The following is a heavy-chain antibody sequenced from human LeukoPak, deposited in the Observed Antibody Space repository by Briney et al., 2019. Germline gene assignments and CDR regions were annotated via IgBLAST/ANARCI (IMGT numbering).Heavy chain of an antibody. CDR3: TSRTTYFDY. V-gene: IGHV3-73*01. J-gene: IGHJ4*02. CDR2: IRSKANSYAT. D-gene: IGHD4-11*01. Sequence: GGSLRLSCAASGFTFSGSAMHWVRQASGNGLEWVGRIRSKANSYATAYAASVKGRCTISRDDSKNTAYLQMNSLKTDDTAVYYCTSRTTYFDYWGRGTLVTVSS. CDR1: GFTFSGSA.